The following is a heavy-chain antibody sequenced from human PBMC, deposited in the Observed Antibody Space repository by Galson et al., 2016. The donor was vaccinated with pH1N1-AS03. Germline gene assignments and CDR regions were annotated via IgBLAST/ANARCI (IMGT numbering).Heavy chain of an antibody. Sequence: SGAEVKQPGASVKASCKASDDPFNSHGISWVRQAPGQGLEWMGWISANNGDTNYAQKFQGRVTMTTDTSTSTTYMELRSLRSDDTAVYYCARMEKRWGDAYDIWGQGTMVTVSS. CDR1: DDPFNSHG. D-gene: IGHD1-1*01. J-gene: IGHJ3*02. V-gene: IGHV1-18*01. CDR2: ISANNGDT. CDR3: ARMEKRWGDAYDI.